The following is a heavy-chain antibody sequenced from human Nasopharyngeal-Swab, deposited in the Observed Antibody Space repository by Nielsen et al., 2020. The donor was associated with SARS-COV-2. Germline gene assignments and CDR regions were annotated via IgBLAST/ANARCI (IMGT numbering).Heavy chain of an antibody. V-gene: IGHV3-23*01. CDR2: ITGSGDAT. CDR3: AKDGVRLNGIDV. J-gene: IGHJ6*02. Sequence: GGSRRLSCGASGFTFSSYTMSGVRQAPGRGLEWVSAITGSGDATNYADSVRGRFTISRDNSKSTLYLQMNSLRAEDTAEYFCAKDGVRLNGIDVWGQGTTVTVSS. D-gene: IGHD3-16*01. CDR1: GFTFSSYT.